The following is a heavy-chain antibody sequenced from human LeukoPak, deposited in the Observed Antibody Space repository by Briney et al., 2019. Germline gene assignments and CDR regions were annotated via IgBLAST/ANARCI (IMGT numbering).Heavy chain of an antibody. V-gene: IGHV4-34*01. CDR1: GGSFSGYY. CDR2: LSHSGDT. CDR3: AREEISTMIHAY. J-gene: IGHJ4*02. Sequence: SETLSLTCAVYGGSFSGYYWSWIRQSPGKGLEWIGELSHSGDTHYNPSLKSRVTISLDTSKNQFSLNLTSVTAADTAVYYCAREEISTMIHAYWGQGTLVTVSS. D-gene: IGHD3-22*01.